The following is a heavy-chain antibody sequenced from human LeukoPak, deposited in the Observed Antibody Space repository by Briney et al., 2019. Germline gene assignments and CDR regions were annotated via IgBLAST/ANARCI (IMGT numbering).Heavy chain of an antibody. J-gene: IGHJ4*02. V-gene: IGHV4-38-2*01. CDR3: ARILLLGTTRVFDY. CDR1: GYSISSGYY. Sequence: PSETLSLTCAVSGYSISSGYYWGWIRQPPGKGLEWIGSIYHSGNTYSNSSLKSRVTLSVDTSENQFSLKLSSVTAADAAVYYCARILLLGTTRVFDYWGQGTLVTVSS. D-gene: IGHD1-26*01. CDR2: IYHSGNT.